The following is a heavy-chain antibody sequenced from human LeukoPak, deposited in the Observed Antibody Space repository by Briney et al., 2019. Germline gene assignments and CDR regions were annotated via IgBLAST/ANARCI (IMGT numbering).Heavy chain of an antibody. Sequence: SETLSLTCTVSGGSISSYYWSWIRQPPGKGLEWIAYINYSGSTNYNPSLKSRVTISIDTSKNQFSLKLSSVTAADTAVYYCARKGPEHLPTYFDHWGRGILVTVSS. CDR3: ARKGPEHLPTYFDH. J-gene: IGHJ4*02. V-gene: IGHV4-59*08. CDR1: GGSISSYY. D-gene: IGHD2-21*01. CDR2: INYSGST.